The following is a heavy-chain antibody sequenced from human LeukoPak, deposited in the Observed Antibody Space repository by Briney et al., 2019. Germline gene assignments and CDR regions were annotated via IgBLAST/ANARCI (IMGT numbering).Heavy chain of an antibody. D-gene: IGHD2-21*02. Sequence: ASETLSLTCTVSGASVNIGNYYWSWIRQPPGKGLEWIGYIYYSGSTYYNPSLKSRVTISVDTSKNQFSLKLSSVTAADTAVYYYARVLRAYCGGDCYTDDYWGQGTLVTVSS. CDR2: IYYSGST. V-gene: IGHV4-30-4*01. J-gene: IGHJ4*02. CDR3: ARVLRAYCGGDCYTDDY. CDR1: GASVNIGNYY.